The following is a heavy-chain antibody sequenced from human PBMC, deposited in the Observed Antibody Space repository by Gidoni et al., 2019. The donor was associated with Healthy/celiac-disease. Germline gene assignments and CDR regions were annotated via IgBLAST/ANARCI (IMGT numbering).Heavy chain of an antibody. J-gene: IGHJ4*02. Sequence: EVQLVESGGGLVKPGGYLRLSCAAYGFTFSSNSMNWVRQAPGKGLELVSSISRSSSYIYYADSVEGRFTISRDNAKNSLYLQMNSLIAKDTAVYYCARDGDIVVVPAHGYFDYWGQGTLVTVSS. CDR2: ISRSSSYI. V-gene: IGHV3-21*01. D-gene: IGHD2-2*01. CDR1: GFTFSSNS. CDR3: ARDGDIVVVPAHGYFDY.